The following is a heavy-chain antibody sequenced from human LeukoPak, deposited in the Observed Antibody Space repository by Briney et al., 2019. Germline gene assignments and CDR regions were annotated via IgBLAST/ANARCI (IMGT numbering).Heavy chain of an antibody. D-gene: IGHD6-6*01. CDR1: GFSRSSSGMR. J-gene: IGHJ4*02. V-gene: IGHV2-70*04. CDR2: IDWDDDK. Sequence: SGPALVKPTQTLTLTCTFSGFSRSSSGMRVSWIRQPPGKALEWLARIDWDDDKFYSTSLKTRLTISKDTSKNQVVLTMSNMDPVDTATYYCARTRIAARSYYFDYWGQGTLVTVSS. CDR3: ARTRIAARSYYFDY.